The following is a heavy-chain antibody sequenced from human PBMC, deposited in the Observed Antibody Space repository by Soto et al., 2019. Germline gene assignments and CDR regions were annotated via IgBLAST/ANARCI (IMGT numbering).Heavy chain of an antibody. CDR2: IYYSGST. V-gene: IGHV4-39*01. J-gene: IGHJ4*02. D-gene: IGHD6-13*01. CDR3: ARHMGFASSWSPLDY. CDR1: GDSIISNYY. Sequence: LQLQESGPGLVKPSETLSLTCSVSGDSIISNYYWGWVRQSPGKGLEWIASIYYSGSTYYNMSLKSRVTISVDTSKNQFSLNLNSVTATDTAVYYCARHMGFASSWSPLDYWGQGALVTVSS.